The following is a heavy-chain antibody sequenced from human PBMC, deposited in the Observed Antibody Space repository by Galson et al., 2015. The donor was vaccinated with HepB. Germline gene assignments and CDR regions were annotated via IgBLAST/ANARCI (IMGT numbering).Heavy chain of an antibody. V-gene: IGHV1-58*01. CDR3: AAITMVRGVADDAFDI. CDR2: IVVGSGNT. CDR1: GFTFTSSA. Sequence: SVKVSCKASGFTFTSSAVQWVRQARGQRLEWIGWIVVGSGNTNYAQKFQERVTITRDMSTSTAYIELSSLRSEDTAVNYCAAITMVRGVADDAFDIWGQGTIVTVSS. D-gene: IGHD3-10*01. J-gene: IGHJ3*02.